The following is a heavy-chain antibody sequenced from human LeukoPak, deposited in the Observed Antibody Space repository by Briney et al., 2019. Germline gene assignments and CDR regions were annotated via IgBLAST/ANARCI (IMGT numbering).Heavy chain of an antibody. CDR3: ARASSDDTAMATPFAY. Sequence: GASVKVSCKVSGYTLTELSMHWVRQAPGKGLEWMGGITPIFGTANYLQKFQGRVTITADKSTSTAYMELSRLRSEDTAIYYCARASSDDTAMATPFAYWGQGTLVTVSS. D-gene: IGHD5-18*01. CDR2: ITPIFGTA. CDR1: GYTLTELS. V-gene: IGHV1-69*06. J-gene: IGHJ4*02.